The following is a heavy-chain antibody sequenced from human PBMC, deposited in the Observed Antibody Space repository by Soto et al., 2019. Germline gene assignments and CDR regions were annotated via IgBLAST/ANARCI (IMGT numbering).Heavy chain of an antibody. D-gene: IGHD3-9*01. V-gene: IGHV4-30-4*01. CDR3: ARYGDVLRYFDPEEEHYYYGMDV. CDR1: GGSISSGDYY. CDR2: IYYSGST. Sequence: QVQLQESGPGLVKPSQTLSLTCTVSGGSISSGDYYWSWIRQPPGKGLEWIGYIYYSGSTYYNPSLKSRVTISVDTSKNQFSLKLSSVTAADTAVYYCARYGDVLRYFDPEEEHYYYGMDVWGQGTTVTVSS. J-gene: IGHJ6*02.